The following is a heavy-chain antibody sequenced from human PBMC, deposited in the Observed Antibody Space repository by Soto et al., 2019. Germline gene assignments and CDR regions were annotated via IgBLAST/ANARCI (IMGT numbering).Heavy chain of an antibody. Sequence: QVQLQESGPGLVKPSETLSLTCTVSGGSISSYYWSWIRQPPGKGLEWIGYIYYSGSTNYNPSLTGXVXIXSDTSKNQLSLKLSSVTAADTAVYYCASERYSSGWHDWWFDPWGQGTLVTVSP. CDR1: GGSISSYY. CDR3: ASERYSSGWHDWWFDP. V-gene: IGHV4-59*01. CDR2: IYYSGST. J-gene: IGHJ5*02. D-gene: IGHD6-19*01.